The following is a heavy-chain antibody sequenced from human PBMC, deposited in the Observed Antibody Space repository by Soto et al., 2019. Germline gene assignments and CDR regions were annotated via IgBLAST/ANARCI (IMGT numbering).Heavy chain of an antibody. Sequence: QDQLVQSGAEVKKPGSSVKVSCKASGGTFSSHTFSWVRQAPGQGLEWMGRIIPALGTATYAQKFQGRVTITADESATTVYMELNILTSEDTAVYYCARPDFGDYWYFDLWGRGTLVTVSS. D-gene: IGHD4-17*01. CDR1: GGTFSSHT. CDR2: IIPALGTA. V-gene: IGHV1-69*08. CDR3: ARPDFGDYWYFDL. J-gene: IGHJ2*01.